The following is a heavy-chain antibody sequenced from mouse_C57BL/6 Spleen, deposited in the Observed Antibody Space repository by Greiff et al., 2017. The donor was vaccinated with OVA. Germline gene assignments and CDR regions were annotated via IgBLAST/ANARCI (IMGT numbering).Heavy chain of an antibody. CDR1: GYTFTSYW. CDR3: ARMDCGSSYEFDY. J-gene: IGHJ2*01. D-gene: IGHD1-1*01. V-gene: IGHV1-69*01. Sequence: QVQLQQPGAELVMPGASVKLSCKASGYTFTSYWMHWVKQRPGQGLEWIGEIDPSDSYTNYNQKFKGKSTLTVDKSSSTAYMQLSSLTSEDSAVYYCARMDCGSSYEFDYWGQGTTLTVSS. CDR2: IDPSDSYT.